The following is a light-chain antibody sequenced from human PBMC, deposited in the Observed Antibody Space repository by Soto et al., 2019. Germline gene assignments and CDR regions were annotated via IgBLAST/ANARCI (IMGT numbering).Light chain of an antibody. CDR2: DVS. J-gene: IGLJ2*01. Sequence: QFALTQAASESGSPGQSITISCTGTSSDIGGYKYVSWYQQNPGKAPKLMIFDVSSRPSGVSDRFSGSKSGNTASLTISGLQAEDEADYYCSSFTSSTTLRFGGGTKLTVL. CDR3: SSFTSSTTLR. V-gene: IGLV2-14*03. CDR1: SSDIGGYKY.